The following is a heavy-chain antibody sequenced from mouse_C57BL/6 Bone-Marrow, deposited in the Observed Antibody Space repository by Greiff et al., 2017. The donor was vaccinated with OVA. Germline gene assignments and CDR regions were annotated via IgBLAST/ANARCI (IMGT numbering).Heavy chain of an antibody. CDR3: ARFEYYRFAY. Sequence: VQLQQPGTELVKPGASVKLSCKASGYTFTRYWMHWVKQRPGQGLEWIGNINPSNGGTNYNEKFKSKATLTVDKSYSTAYLQLSSLTSENSAVYYCARFEYYRFAYWGQGTLVTVSA. V-gene: IGHV1-53*01. D-gene: IGHD2-12*01. CDR1: GYTFTRYW. CDR2: INPSNGGT. J-gene: IGHJ3*01.